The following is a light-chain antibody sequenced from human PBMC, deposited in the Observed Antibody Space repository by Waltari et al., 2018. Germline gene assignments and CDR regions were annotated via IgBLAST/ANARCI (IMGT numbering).Light chain of an antibody. V-gene: IGLV2-14*01. CDR1: SSDVGGYNY. CDR3: SSYTSSSTRV. J-gene: IGLJ3*02. CDR2: DVS. Sequence: QSALTQPASVSGSPGQSITISCTGTSSDVGGYNYVSWYQQHPGKAPKLMIYDVSKRPSWVSNRFSGSKSGNPASLTISGLQAEDEADYYCSSYTSSSTRVFGGGTKLTVL.